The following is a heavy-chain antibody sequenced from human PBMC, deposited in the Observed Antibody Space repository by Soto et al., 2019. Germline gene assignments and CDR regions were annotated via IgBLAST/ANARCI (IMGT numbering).Heavy chain of an antibody. CDR3: ARWGTGTHPFWFDP. V-gene: IGHV1-69*01. Sequence: QVQLVQSGAEVKKPGSSVMVSCKASGGTFSSYAISWVRQAPGQGLEWMGGIIPIFGTANYAQKFQGRVTITADESTSTAYMELGSLRSEDTALYYCARWGTGTHPFWFDPWGQGTLVTVSS. CDR2: IIPIFGTA. D-gene: IGHD1-1*01. CDR1: GGTFSSYA. J-gene: IGHJ5*02.